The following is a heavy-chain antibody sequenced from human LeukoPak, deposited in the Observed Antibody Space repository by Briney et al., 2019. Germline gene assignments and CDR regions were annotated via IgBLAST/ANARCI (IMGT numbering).Heavy chain of an antibody. J-gene: IGHJ4*02. Sequence: GGSLRLSCAAPGFIFNTYAISWVRRAPGKGLEWVSAISRDGGSTWYADSVEGRFTISRDNSKNTLYLLLNSVRAEDTATYYCAKDHSSCRGASCLLHQDWGQGTLVTVSS. CDR1: GFIFNTYA. CDR3: AKDHSSCRGASCLLHQD. D-gene: IGHD2-15*01. CDR2: ISRDGGST. V-gene: IGHV3-23*01.